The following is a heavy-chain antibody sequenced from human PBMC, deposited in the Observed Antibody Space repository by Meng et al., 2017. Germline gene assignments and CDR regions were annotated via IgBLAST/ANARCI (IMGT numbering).Heavy chain of an antibody. V-gene: IGHV4-59*01. Sequence: SETLSLTCTVSGGSISSYYWSWIRQPPGKGLEWIGYIYYSGSTNYNPSLKSRVTISVDTSKNQFSLKLSSVTAADTAVYYCARDENISAAGYLFGDYWGHGTLVTVSS. CDR1: GGSISSYY. CDR3: ARDENISAAGYLFGDY. CDR2: IYYSGST. D-gene: IGHD6-13*01. J-gene: IGHJ4*01.